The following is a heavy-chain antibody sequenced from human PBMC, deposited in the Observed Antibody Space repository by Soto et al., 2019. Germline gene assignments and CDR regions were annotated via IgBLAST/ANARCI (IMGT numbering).Heavy chain of an antibody. V-gene: IGHV1-69*02. D-gene: IGHD5-12*01. Sequence: SVKVSCKASGGTFSSYTISWVRQAPGQGLEWMGRIIPILGIANYAQKFQGRVTITADKSTSTAYMELSSLRSEDTAVYYCARGDIVATTLTHYYYYSYMDVWGKGRTVTVSS. CDR3: ARGDIVATTLTHYYYYSYMDV. CDR1: GGTFSSYT. J-gene: IGHJ6*03. CDR2: IIPILGIA.